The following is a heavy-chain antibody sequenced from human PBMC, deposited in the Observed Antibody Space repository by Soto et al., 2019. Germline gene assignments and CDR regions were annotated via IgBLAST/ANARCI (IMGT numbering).Heavy chain of an antibody. CDR2: ISKSGDGT. CDR3: AEDPSTGYAGY. D-gene: IGHD3-9*01. V-gene: IGHV3-23*01. CDR1: YA. J-gene: IGHJ4*02. Sequence: YAMSWVRHARGKGLERVSTISKSGDGTHYADSVTGRFTVSRDNSKNTLYLQMNSLRAEDTAIYYCAEDPSTGYAGYWGQGTLVTVSS.